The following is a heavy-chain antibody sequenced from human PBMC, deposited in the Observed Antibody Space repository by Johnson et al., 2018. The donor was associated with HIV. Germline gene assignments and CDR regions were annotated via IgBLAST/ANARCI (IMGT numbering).Heavy chain of an antibody. CDR2: IGTAGDT. J-gene: IGHJ3*02. D-gene: IGHD5-12*01. V-gene: IGHV3-13*01. CDR3: AKGLYSGYEDDAFDI. Sequence: VQLVESGGGLIQPGGSLRLSCAASGFTFSSYDMHWVRQATGKGLEWVSAIGTAGDTYYPGSVKGRFTISRDNAKNSLYLQMNSLRAEDTAVYYWAKGLYSGYEDDAFDIWGQGTMVTVSS. CDR1: GFTFSSYD.